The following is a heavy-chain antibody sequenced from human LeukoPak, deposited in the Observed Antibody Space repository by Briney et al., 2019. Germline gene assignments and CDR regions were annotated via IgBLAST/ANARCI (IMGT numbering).Heavy chain of an antibody. CDR1: RYSISSGYY. CDR3: ARTLGDIVVVPAAILPDI. CDR2: IYHNGST. J-gene: IGHJ3*02. V-gene: IGHV4-38-2*02. D-gene: IGHD2-2*02. Sequence: PSETLSLTCTVSRYSISSGYYWGWIRQSPGRGLEWIGSIYHNGSTYYNPSLKSRVTISVDTSKNQFSLRLNSVTAADTAVYYCARTLGDIVVVPAAILPDIWGQGTMVTVSS.